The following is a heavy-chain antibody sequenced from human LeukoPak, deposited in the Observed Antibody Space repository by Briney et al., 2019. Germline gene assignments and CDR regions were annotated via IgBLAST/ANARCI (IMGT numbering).Heavy chain of an antibody. CDR2: INNRGSST. Sequence: GSLKLSCAASGFTFSRYTVGWVRQAPGERLEWLSAINNRGSSTYYAGSVKDRFTISRDNSENTLYLQMNSLTVDDTAVYFCAKERQTGDYFTSDYWGQGTLVTVSS. V-gene: IGHV3-23*01. CDR1: GFTFSRYT. D-gene: IGHD4-17*01. CDR3: AKERQTGDYFTSDY. J-gene: IGHJ4*02.